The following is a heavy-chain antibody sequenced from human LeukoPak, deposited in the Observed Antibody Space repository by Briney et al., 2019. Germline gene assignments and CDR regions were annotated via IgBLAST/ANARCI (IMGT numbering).Heavy chain of an antibody. D-gene: IGHD2-15*01. J-gene: IGHJ3*02. CDR1: GYTFTSYA. V-gene: IGHV1-3*03. CDR3: ARGGGCSGGSCYTGAFDI. Sequence: ASVKVSCKASGYTFTSYAMHWVRQAPGQRLECMGWINAGNGNTKYSQEFQGRVTITRDTSASTAYMELSSLRSEDMAVYYCARGGGCSGGSCYTGAFDIWGQGTMVTVSS. CDR2: INAGNGNT.